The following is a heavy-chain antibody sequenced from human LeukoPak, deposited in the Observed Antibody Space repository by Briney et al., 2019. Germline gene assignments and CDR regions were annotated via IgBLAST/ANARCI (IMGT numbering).Heavy chain of an antibody. Sequence: GGSLRLSCAASGFTFSLYSMNWVRQAPGEGPEWLSYISSTGNSIHYSDSVRGRFTVSRDNGRNSLYLQMNSLRAEDTAVYYCAKAARWSGGWQYCFDYWGQGILVTVSS. V-gene: IGHV3-48*01. CDR3: AKAARWSGGWQYCFDY. CDR1: GFTFSLYS. D-gene: IGHD6-19*01. J-gene: IGHJ4*02. CDR2: ISSTGNSI.